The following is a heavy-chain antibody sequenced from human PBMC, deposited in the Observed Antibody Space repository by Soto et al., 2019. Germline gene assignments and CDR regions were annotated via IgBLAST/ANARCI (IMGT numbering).Heavy chain of an antibody. D-gene: IGHD6-19*01. Sequence: EVQLLESGGGLVQPGGSLRLSCAASGFTFSSSAMAWVRQAPGKGLEWVSLINDNMDITRYADSVKGRFTISRDNSKNMLYLHMNSLRAEDTAVYYCAKDAPDRSGWYYFDYCGQVTLVTVSS. J-gene: IGHJ4*02. CDR3: AKDAPDRSGWYYFDY. V-gene: IGHV3-23*01. CDR2: INDNMDIT. CDR1: GFTFSSSA.